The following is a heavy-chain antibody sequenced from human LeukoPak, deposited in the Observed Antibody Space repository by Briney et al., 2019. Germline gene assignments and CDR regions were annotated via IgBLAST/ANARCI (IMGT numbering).Heavy chain of an antibody. V-gene: IGHV3-7*03. CDR2: IREDGSEK. CDR1: GFTFSAYW. CDR3: AKGTGDAGYYFDN. D-gene: IGHD1-1*01. J-gene: IGHJ4*02. Sequence: PGGSLRLSCAGSGFTFSAYWMSWVRQAPGKGLEWVATIREDGSEKYYVDSVKGRFTISRDNSDNTVYLQMSGLRAEDTAVYHCAKGTGDAGYYFDNWGQGTLVTVSS.